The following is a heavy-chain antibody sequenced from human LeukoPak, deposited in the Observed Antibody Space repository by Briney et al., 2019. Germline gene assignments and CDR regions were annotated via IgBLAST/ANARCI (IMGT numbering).Heavy chain of an antibody. CDR1: GASISSYY. D-gene: IGHD1-1*01. J-gene: IGHJ4*02. V-gene: IGHV4-59*08. CDR3: ARHYWSDPFYY. Sequence: SETLSLTCSVSGASISSYYWSCIRQPPGNGLEWIGYISNSGSTNYNPSLESRVTISVGTSKKQFSLSLTSMTAADTAVYFCARHYWSDPFYYWGQGTLVTVSS. CDR2: ISNSGST.